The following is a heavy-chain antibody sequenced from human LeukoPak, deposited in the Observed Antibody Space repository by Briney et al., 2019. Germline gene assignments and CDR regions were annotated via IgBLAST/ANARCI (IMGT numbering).Heavy chain of an antibody. CDR1: GGSISSYY. J-gene: IGHJ6*02. CDR2: VYYSGST. D-gene: IGHD3-22*01. Sequence: SETLSLTCTVSGGSISSYYWSWIRQPPGKGLEWIGYVYYSGSTNYNPSLKSRVTISVDTSKNQFSLKLSSVTAADTAVYYCARIDPGYYYYGMDVWGQGTTVTVSS. CDR3: ARIDPGYYYYGMDV. V-gene: IGHV4-59*01.